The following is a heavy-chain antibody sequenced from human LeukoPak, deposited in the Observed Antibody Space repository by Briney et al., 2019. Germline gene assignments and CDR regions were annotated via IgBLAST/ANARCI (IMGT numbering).Heavy chain of an antibody. J-gene: IGHJ6*03. CDR3: ARSLATSYYYMDV. D-gene: IGHD5-12*01. V-gene: IGHV3-30*04. Sequence: GRSLRLSCAASGFTFSNYAMHWVRQAPGKGLEWVAVISYDGSNKFYADSVKGRFTISRDNSKNTLHLQMNSLRAEDTAVYYCARSLATSYYYMDVWGKGTTVTASS. CDR1: GFTFSNYA. CDR2: ISYDGSNK.